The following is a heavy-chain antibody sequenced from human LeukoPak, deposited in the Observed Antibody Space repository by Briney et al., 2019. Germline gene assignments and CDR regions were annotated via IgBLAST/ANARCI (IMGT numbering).Heavy chain of an antibody. CDR2: ISGSGTII. D-gene: IGHD1-7*01. CDR1: GFIFDDYV. J-gene: IGHJ3*02. CDR3: GRDFGLTGTKRSFDI. V-gene: IGHV3-11*01. Sequence: GGSLRLSCAASGFIFDDYVMHWVRQAPGKGLEWLSYISGSGTIIYYADSVKGRFTISRDNAKNSLDLQMNSLRADDTAVYYCGRDFGLTGTKRSFDIWGQGTMVTVSS.